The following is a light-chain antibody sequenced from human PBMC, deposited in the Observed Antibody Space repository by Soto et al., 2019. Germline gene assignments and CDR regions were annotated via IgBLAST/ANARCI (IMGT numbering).Light chain of an antibody. V-gene: IGKV3-20*01. CDR2: GTS. CDR3: QQYGSSIFT. CDR1: QSVSSKY. Sequence: EIVLTQSPGTLSLSPGERATLSCRASQSVSSKYLAWYQQKPGQAPRVLIYGTSIRASGVPERFSGGGSGTDFTLNITRLEPEDFAVYYCQQYGSSIFTFGHGT. J-gene: IGKJ3*01.